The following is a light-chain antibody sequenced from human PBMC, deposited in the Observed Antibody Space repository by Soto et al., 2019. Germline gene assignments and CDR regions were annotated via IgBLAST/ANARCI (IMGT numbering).Light chain of an antibody. CDR1: SSDVGRYNF. CDR3: CSYTSSTSAV. CDR2: EVS. V-gene: IGLV2-14*01. J-gene: IGLJ2*01. Sequence: QSVLTQPASVSGSPGQWITISGTGTSSDVGRYNFVSWFQQHPGKAPKLMIFEVSTRPSGVSNRFSGSKSGNTASLTISRLQIEDDADYYCCSYTSSTSAVFGGGTQLTVL.